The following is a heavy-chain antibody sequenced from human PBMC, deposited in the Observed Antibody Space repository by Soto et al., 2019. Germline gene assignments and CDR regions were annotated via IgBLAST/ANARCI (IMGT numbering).Heavy chain of an antibody. Sequence: QVQLVESGGGVVQPGGSLRLTCAASGFTFSNYGMHWVRQAPGKGLEWVAVIWYDGNNKYYADSVKGRFTISRDNSNHTLYVQMTSLRAEDTAVYYCARGLHSLFDYWGQGTLVTVSS. CDR3: ARGLHSLFDY. CDR2: IWYDGNNK. CDR1: GFTFSNYG. J-gene: IGHJ4*02. V-gene: IGHV3-33*01. D-gene: IGHD2-21*01.